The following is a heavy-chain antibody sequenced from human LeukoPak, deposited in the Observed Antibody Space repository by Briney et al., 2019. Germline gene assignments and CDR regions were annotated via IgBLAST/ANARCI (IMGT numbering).Heavy chain of an antibody. V-gene: IGHV4-59*01. CDR1: GGSISSYY. D-gene: IGHD2-2*01. CDR3: ARVTVGDIVVVPAAKDYYYYYYMDV. CDR2: IYYSGST. Sequence: SETLSLTCTVSGGSISSYYWSWIRQPPGKGLEWIGYIYYSGSTNYNPSLKSRVTISVDTSKNQFSLKLSSVTAADTAVYYCARVTVGDIVVVPAAKDYYYYYYMDVWGKGATVTVSS. J-gene: IGHJ6*03.